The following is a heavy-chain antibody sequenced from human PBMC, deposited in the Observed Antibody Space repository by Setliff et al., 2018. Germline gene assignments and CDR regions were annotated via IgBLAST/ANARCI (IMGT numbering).Heavy chain of an antibody. J-gene: IGHJ6*03. CDR3: ARDRRGYSYGSLGYYYYYMDV. CDR2: IYTSGST. V-gene: IGHV4-4*07. Sequence: PSETPSLTFTVSGGSISSYYWSWIRQPAGKGLEWIGRIYTSGSTNYNPSLKSRVTMSVDTSKNQFSLKLSSVTAADTAVYYCARDRRGYSYGSLGYYYYYMDVWGKGTTVTVSS. CDR1: GGSISSYY. D-gene: IGHD5-18*01.